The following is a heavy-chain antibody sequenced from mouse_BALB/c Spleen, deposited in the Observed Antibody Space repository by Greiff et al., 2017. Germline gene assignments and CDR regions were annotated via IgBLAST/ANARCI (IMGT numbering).Heavy chain of an antibody. Sequence: EVKLQESGAELVKPGASVKLSCTASGFNIKDTYMHWVKQRPEQGLEWIGRIDPANGNTKYDPKFQGKATITADTSSNTAYLQLSSLTSEDTAVYYCARERQLGLYAMDYWGQGTSVTVSS. D-gene: IGHD4-1*02. V-gene: IGHV14-3*02. CDR1: GFNIKDTY. CDR3: ARERQLGLYAMDY. CDR2: IDPANGNT. J-gene: IGHJ4*01.